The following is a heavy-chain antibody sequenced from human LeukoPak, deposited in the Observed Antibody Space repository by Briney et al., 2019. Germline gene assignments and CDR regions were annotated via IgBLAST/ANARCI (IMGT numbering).Heavy chain of an antibody. Sequence: GGSLRLSCAASGFTVSSNHMSWVRQAPGKGLEWVSVIYSGSSTYYSASVKGRFTISRDNSKNTLYLQMNSLRAEDTAVYYCASHSSSWYGFDHWGQGTLVTVSS. CDR1: GFTVSSNH. CDR3: ASHSSSWYGFDH. V-gene: IGHV3-53*01. CDR2: IYSGSST. D-gene: IGHD6-13*01. J-gene: IGHJ4*02.